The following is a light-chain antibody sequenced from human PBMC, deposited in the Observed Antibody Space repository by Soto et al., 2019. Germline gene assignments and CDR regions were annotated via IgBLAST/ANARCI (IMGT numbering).Light chain of an antibody. CDR3: QTWGTGVV. J-gene: IGLJ2*01. CDR2: LNSDGSH. Sequence: QPVLTQSPSASASLGASVKLTCTLSSGHSSYAIAWHQQQPEKGPRYLMKLNSDGSHSKGDGITDRSSGSSSGAERYLTISSLQSEDEADYYCQTWGTGVVFGGGTKLTVL. V-gene: IGLV4-69*02. CDR1: SGHSSYA.